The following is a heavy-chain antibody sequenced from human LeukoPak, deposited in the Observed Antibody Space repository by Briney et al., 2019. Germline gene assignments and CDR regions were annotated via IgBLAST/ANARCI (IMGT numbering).Heavy chain of an antibody. CDR3: ARGAPSWYYDSSGYYLDY. CDR2: ISYDGSNK. CDR1: GFTFSRNG. D-gene: IGHD3-22*01. Sequence: PGGSLRLSCAASGFTFSRNGMHWVRQAPGKGLEWVAVISYDGSNKYYADSVKGRFTISRDNSKNTLYLQMNSLRAEDTAVYYCARGAPSWYYDSSGYYLDYWGQGTLVTVSS. J-gene: IGHJ4*02. V-gene: IGHV3-30*03.